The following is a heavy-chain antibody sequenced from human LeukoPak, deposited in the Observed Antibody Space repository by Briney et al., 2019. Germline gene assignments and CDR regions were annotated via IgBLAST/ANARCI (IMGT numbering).Heavy chain of an antibody. Sequence: PSETLSLTCDVFGGSFTDYFWTWIRQSPGKGLEWSGEINDYTGNTNYNPPLNSRVSISLEKSKNQFSLELRSVTAADTAVYYCARGRIAKIVVVHSFHYGMDVWGQGTTVTVSS. V-gene: IGHV4-34*01. D-gene: IGHD3-22*01. CDR3: ARGRIAKIVVVHSFHYGMDV. CDR1: GGSFTDYF. CDR2: INDYTGNT. J-gene: IGHJ6*02.